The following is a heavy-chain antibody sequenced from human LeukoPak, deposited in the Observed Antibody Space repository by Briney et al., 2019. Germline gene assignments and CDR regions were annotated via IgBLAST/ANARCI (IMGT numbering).Heavy chain of an antibody. CDR2: IWYDGSNK. CDR3: ARDGNPNYFDY. V-gene: IGHV3-33*01. Sequence: GGSLRLSCAASGFTFSSYGMHWVRQAPGKGLEWVAVIWYDGSNKYYADSVKGRFTISRDNSKNTLYLQMNSLRAEDTAVYYCARDGNPNYFDYWGQGTLVTVSS. J-gene: IGHJ4*02. CDR1: GFTFSSYG. D-gene: IGHD1-1*01.